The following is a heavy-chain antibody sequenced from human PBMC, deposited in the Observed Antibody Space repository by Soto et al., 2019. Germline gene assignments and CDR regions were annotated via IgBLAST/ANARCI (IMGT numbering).Heavy chain of an antibody. CDR2: INHSGST. D-gene: IGHD4-4*01. CDR3: ARGVEPRTTVTTGGMDV. J-gene: IGHJ6*02. CDR1: GGSFSGYY. V-gene: IGHV4-34*01. Sequence: SETLSLTCAVYGGSFSGYYWSWIRQPPGKGLEWIGEINHSGSTNYNPSLKSRVTISVDTSKNQFSLKLSSVTAADTAVYYCARGVEPRTTVTTGGMDVWGQGTTVT.